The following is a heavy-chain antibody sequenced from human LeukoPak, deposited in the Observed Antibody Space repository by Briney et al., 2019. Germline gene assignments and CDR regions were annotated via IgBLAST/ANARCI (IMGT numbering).Heavy chain of an antibody. CDR2: ISHSGST. CDR3: ARLIPGIAVAGTTYYRYLDV. Sequence: SETLSLTCTVSGGSISNCYWSWIRQPPGKGLEWIGYISHSGSTNYNPSLKSRVTISVDTSKNQFSLKLSSVTAADTAVYYCARLIPGIAVAGTTYYRYLDVWGNGTTLNVSS. CDR1: GGSISNCY. V-gene: IGHV4-59*08. J-gene: IGHJ6*03. D-gene: IGHD6-19*01.